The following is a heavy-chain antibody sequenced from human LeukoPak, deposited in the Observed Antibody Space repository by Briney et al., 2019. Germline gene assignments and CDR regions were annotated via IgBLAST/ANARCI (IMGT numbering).Heavy chain of an antibody. CDR2: IGHRSIDI. CDR3: ARASRNGYDY. V-gene: IGHV3-21*05. Sequence: GGSLRLSCAASGFTFNIYGVHWVRQAPGKGPEWVSYIGHRSIDIHYADSVKGRFTISRDKAKNTLYLQMNSLRAEDTAEYFCARASRNGYDYWGRGTLVTVSS. CDR1: GFTFNIYG. D-gene: IGHD5-24*01. J-gene: IGHJ4*02.